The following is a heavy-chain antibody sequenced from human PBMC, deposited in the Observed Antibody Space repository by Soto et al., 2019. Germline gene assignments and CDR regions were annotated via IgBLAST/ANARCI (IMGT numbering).Heavy chain of an antibody. V-gene: IGHV1-18*01. J-gene: IGHJ5*02. D-gene: IGHD2-2*01. CDR2: ISLYSDGT. CDR3: ARVVPGAEAWFGP. Sequence: GXSVKVSCTAAGYTFSKYGSAWVRQAPGQPLEWLGWISLYSDGTNYAQKFQGRVSMTTDTSTTTAYMELRSLRSDDTAVYYCARVVPGAEAWFGPWGQGTLVTVSS. CDR1: GYTFSKYG.